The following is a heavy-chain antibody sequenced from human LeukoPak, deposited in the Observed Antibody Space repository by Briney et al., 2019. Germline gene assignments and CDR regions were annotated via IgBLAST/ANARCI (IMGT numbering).Heavy chain of an antibody. CDR1: GITLSNYG. Sequence: PGGSLRLSCAVSGITLSNYGMSWVRQAPGKGLEWVSHISGSGGITYHADSVKGRFTISRDNSRNTVYLQMNSLRAEDTAVYYCAKTTAGHSRGRDPGWPIDYWGQGTLVTVSS. CDR3: AKTTAGHSRGRDPGWPIDY. J-gene: IGHJ4*02. D-gene: IGHD4-11*01. V-gene: IGHV3-23*01. CDR2: ISGSGGIT.